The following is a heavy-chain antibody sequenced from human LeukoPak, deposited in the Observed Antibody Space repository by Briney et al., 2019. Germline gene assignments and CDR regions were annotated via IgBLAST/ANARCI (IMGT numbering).Heavy chain of an antibody. J-gene: IGHJ4*02. V-gene: IGHV3-23*01. Sequence: GGSLRLSCAASGFTVSSNYMSWVRQAPGKGLEWVSAISGSGDSTYYADSVKGRFTISRDTSKNTLYLQMNSLRAEDTAVYYCARETTYYYDSSGYRATNYFDYWGQGTLVTVSS. D-gene: IGHD3-22*01. CDR1: GFTVSSNY. CDR2: ISGSGDST. CDR3: ARETTYYYDSSGYRATNYFDY.